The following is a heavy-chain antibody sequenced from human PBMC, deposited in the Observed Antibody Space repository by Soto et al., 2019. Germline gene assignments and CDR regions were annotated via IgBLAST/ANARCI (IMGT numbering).Heavy chain of an antibody. Sequence: PSETLSLTCAVFSASLGDHYLAWMRQSPGKGLECIGEVHPSGSTDYNPSLKSRLTLSLDTSKNQFSLKVASVTAADTAVYFCARGKPSGYRFGPRNFFYYGLDVWGPGTTVTVYS. CDR3: ARGKPSGYRFGPRNFFYYGLDV. V-gene: IGHV4-34*01. CDR2: VHPSGST. D-gene: IGHD5-18*01. CDR1: SASLGDHY. J-gene: IGHJ6*02.